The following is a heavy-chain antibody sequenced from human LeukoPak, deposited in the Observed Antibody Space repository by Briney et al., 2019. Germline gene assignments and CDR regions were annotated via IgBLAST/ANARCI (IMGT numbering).Heavy chain of an antibody. J-gene: IGHJ6*02. V-gene: IGHV1-69*13. CDR2: IIPIFGTA. CDR3: ARVPSIAAAGRVYYYYGMDV. D-gene: IGHD6-13*01. Sequence: GASVKVSCKASGGTFSSYAISWVRQAPGQGLEWMGGIIPIFGTANYAQKFQGRVTITADESTSTAYMELSSLRSEDTAVYYCARVPSIAAAGRVYYYYGMDVWGQGTTVTVSS. CDR1: GGTFSSYA.